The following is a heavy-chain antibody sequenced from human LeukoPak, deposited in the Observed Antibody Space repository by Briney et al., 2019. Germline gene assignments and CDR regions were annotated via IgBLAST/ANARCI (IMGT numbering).Heavy chain of an antibody. CDR2: IYYTGST. CDR3: VRRIATTGIYGFDI. D-gene: IGHD6-13*01. J-gene: IGHJ3*02. Sequence: SETLSLTCTVSGGSISSYYWSWSRQPPGKGLEWIGYIYYTGSTNYNPSLKSRVTISIDTSKNQFSLKLSSVTAADTAMYYCVRRIATTGIYGFDIWGQGTMVTVSS. CDR1: GGSISSYY. V-gene: IGHV4-59*01.